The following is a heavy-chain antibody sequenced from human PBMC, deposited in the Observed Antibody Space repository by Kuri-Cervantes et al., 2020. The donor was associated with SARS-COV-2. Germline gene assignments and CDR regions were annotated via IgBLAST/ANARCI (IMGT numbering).Heavy chain of an antibody. CDR1: GFTFSTYV. Sequence: GGSLRLSCVASGFTFSTYVMHWVRQAPGKGLEWVAAIWYDGENEYYAGSVKGRFTISRDNSKNTVSLHMNSLRAEDTAMYYCARGAANYYYMDVWGKGTTVTVSS. CDR3: ARGAANYYYMDV. V-gene: IGHV3-33*08. J-gene: IGHJ6*03. CDR2: IWYDGENE. D-gene: IGHD3-16*01.